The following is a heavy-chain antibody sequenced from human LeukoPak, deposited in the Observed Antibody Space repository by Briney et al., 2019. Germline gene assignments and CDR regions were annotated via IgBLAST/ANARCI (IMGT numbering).Heavy chain of an antibody. Sequence: PSETLSLTCTVSGGSISSNRYYWGWIRQPPGKGLEWIGSIYYSGSTYYNPSLKSRVTISLDTSKNQFSLKLSSVTAADTAVYYCARGYDSSGYYYNRYYFDYWGQGTLVTVSS. CDR1: GGSISSNRYY. D-gene: IGHD3-22*01. CDR3: ARGYDSSGYYYNRYYFDY. V-gene: IGHV4-39*07. J-gene: IGHJ4*02. CDR2: IYYSGST.